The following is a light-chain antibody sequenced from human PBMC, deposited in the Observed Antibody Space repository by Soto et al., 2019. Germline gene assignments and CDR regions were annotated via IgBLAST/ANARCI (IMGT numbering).Light chain of an antibody. CDR1: SSDVGGYNY. CDR3: SSYTSSSTLYV. Sequence: QSVLTQPASVSGSPGQSITISCTGTSSDVGGYNYVCWYKQRPGKAPQLMIYEVTNRPSGVSDRFSGSKSGNTASLTISGLQAEDEADYYCSSYTSSSTLYVFGTGTKVTVL. J-gene: IGLJ1*01. V-gene: IGLV2-14*01. CDR2: EVT.